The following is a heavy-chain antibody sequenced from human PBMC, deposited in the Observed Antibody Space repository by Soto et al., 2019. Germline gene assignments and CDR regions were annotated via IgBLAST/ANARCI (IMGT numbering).Heavy chain of an antibody. V-gene: IGHV1-46*01. D-gene: IGHD3-22*01. CDR3: ARSGPPRAGYSYDSSGYYLDY. CDR2: INPSGGST. J-gene: IGHJ4*02. Sequence: ASVKVSCKASGYTFTSYYMHWVRQAPGQGLEWMGIINPSGGSTSYAQKFQGRVTMTRDTSTSTVYMELSSLRSEDTAVYYCARSGPPRAGYSYDSSGYYLDYWGQGTLVTVSS. CDR1: GYTFTSYY.